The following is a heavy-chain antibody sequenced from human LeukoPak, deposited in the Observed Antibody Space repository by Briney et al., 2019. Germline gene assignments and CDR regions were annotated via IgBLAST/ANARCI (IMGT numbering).Heavy chain of an antibody. V-gene: IGHV4-34*01. CDR3: ARRDCSGGSCYSSWFDP. CDR2: INHSGST. CDR1: GGSFSGYY. J-gene: IGHJ5*02. D-gene: IGHD2-15*01. Sequence: SETLSLTCAVYGGSFSGYYWSWIRQPPGKGLEWIGEINHSGSTNYNPSLKSRVTISVDTSKNQFSLKLSSVTAADTAVYYCARRDCSGGSCYSSWFDPWGQGTLVTVSS.